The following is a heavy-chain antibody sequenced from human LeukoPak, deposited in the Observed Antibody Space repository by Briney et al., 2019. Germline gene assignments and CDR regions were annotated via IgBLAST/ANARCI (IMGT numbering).Heavy chain of an antibody. D-gene: IGHD3-10*01. CDR2: IRSKAYGGTT. Sequence: PGGSLRLSCTASGFTFGDYAMSWVRQAPGKGLEWVGFIRSKAYGGTTEYAASVKGRFTISRDDSKSIAYLQMNSLKTEDTAVYYCTRASWYYGSGSSFDYWGREPWSPSPQ. J-gene: IGHJ4*02. V-gene: IGHV3-49*04. CDR3: TRASWYYGSGSSFDY. CDR1: GFTFGDYA.